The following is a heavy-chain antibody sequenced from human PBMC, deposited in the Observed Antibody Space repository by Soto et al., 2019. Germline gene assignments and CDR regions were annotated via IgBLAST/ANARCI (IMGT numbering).Heavy chain of an antibody. CDR2: INGDGSRT. V-gene: IGHV3-74*01. CDR3: ARCTPLQQQPINEAFDV. Sequence: EVQLVESGGGLVQPGGSLRLSCAASGFTFSTSWMHWVRQAPGKGLVWVSRINGDGSRTSYADSVKGRFTISRDNAKNTLYLQMNSLRADDAAVYYCARCTPLQQQPINEAFDVWGQGTMVTVSS. D-gene: IGHD6-13*01. J-gene: IGHJ3*01. CDR1: GFTFSTSW.